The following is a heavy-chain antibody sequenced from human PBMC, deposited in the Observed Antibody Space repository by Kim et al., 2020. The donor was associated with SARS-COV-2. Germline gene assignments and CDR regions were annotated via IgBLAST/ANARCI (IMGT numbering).Heavy chain of an antibody. V-gene: IGHV1-46*01. CDR2: INPSGGST. CDR3: ARDLEYGDYELNKMTFGDY. J-gene: IGHJ4*02. Sequence: ASVKVSCKASGYTFTSYYMHWVRQAPGQGLEWMGIINPSGGSTSYAQKFQGRVTMTRDTSTSTVYMELSSLRSEDTAVYYCARDLEYGDYELNKMTFGDYWGQGTLVTVSS. D-gene: IGHD4-17*01. CDR1: GYTFTSYY.